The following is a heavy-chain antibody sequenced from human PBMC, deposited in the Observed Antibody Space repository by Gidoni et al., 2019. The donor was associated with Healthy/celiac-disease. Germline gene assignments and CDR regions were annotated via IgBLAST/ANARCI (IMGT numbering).Heavy chain of an antibody. Sequence: QVTLKESGPVLVKPTETLTLTCTVSGFSLSNARMGVSWIRQPPGKALAWLAHIFSNDEKSYSTSLKSRLTISKDTSKSQVVLTMTNMDPVDTATYYCARRMVRGVITWFDPWGQGTLVTVSS. V-gene: IGHV2-26*01. J-gene: IGHJ5*02. CDR2: IFSNDEK. CDR1: GFSLSNARMG. D-gene: IGHD3-10*01. CDR3: ARRMVRGVITWFDP.